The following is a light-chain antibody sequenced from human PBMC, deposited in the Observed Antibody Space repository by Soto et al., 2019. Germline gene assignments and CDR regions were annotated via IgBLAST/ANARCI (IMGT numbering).Light chain of an antibody. J-gene: IGKJ1*01. Sequence: ILLTQSPSTLSASVGDRVTITCRASQGLDRWVAWYQQKPGKAPKLLIYAASSLQSGVPSRFSGSGSGTDFTLTISSLQPEDFATYYCLQDYNYPWTFGQGTKVDIK. V-gene: IGKV1-6*02. CDR3: LQDYNYPWT. CDR2: AAS. CDR1: QGLDRW.